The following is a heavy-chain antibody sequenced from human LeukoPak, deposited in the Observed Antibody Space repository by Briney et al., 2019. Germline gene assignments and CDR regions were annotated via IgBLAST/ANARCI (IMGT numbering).Heavy chain of an antibody. CDR1: AFTVSNYG. V-gene: IGHV3-23*01. CDR3: TKGDGGWYPIDY. Sequence: HTGGSLRLSCAASAFTVSNYGMSWVRQAPGKGLEWVSTINENAANTHYADSVKGRFTISRDNSKNTLLLQMNSLRADDTALYYCTKGDGGWYPIDYWGQGTLVIVSS. J-gene: IGHJ4*02. CDR2: INENAANT. D-gene: IGHD6-19*01.